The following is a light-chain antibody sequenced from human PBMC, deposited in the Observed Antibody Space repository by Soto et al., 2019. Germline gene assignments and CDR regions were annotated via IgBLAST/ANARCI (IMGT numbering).Light chain of an antibody. J-gene: IGLJ1*01. CDR3: CSYAGSNSYL. Sequence: QSVLTQPASVSGSPGQSITISCTGTSNDVGSYDLVSWYQQHPGKAPKPIIYEGTKRPSGLSNRFSGSKSGNTASLTISGLQAEDEADYYCCSYAGSNSYLFGTGTKVTVL. CDR2: EGT. V-gene: IGLV2-23*01. CDR1: SNDVGSYDL.